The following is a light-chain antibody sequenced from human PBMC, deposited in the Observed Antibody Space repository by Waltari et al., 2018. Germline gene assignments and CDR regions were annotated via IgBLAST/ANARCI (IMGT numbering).Light chain of an antibody. CDR1: QDIRTS. Sequence: DIQMTQSPSSVSASIGDRVTITCRASQDIRTSLAWYQQKPGKAPKLLIFVASSLQSGVPPRIRGSGAGTDFTLTINRLQPEDFASYYCQQANSFPLTFGQGTRLEIK. CDR3: QQANSFPLT. CDR2: VAS. J-gene: IGKJ5*01. V-gene: IGKV1-12*01.